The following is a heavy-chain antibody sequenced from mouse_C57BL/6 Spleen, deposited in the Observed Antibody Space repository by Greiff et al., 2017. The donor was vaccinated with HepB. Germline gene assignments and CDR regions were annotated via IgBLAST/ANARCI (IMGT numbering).Heavy chain of an antibody. V-gene: IGHV3-6*01. CDR3: ASDYYGGYFDV. D-gene: IGHD1-1*01. J-gene: IGHJ1*03. CDR2: ISYDGSN. CDR1: GYSITSGYY. Sequence: DVKLQESGPGLVKPSQSLSLTCSVTGYSITSGYYWNWIRQFPGNKLEWMGYISYDGSNNYNPSLKNRISITRDTSKNQFFLKLNSVTTEDTATYYCASDYYGGYFDVWGTGTTVTVSS.